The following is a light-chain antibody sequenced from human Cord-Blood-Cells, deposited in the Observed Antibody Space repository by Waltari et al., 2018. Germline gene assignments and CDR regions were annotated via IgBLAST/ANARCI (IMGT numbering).Light chain of an antibody. CDR1: QGISSD. Sequence: DIQLTQSPSFLSASVGDRLTITCRASQGISSDLAWYQEKPGKAAKLLIYAASTFQRGVPSRFRGSGSGTEFTLTISMLQTEDFATYYCQQLNSYPLTFGGGTKVEIK. J-gene: IGKJ4*01. CDR2: AAS. V-gene: IGKV1-9*01. CDR3: QQLNSYPLT.